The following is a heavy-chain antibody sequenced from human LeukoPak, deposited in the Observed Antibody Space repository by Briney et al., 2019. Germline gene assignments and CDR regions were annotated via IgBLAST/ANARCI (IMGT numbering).Heavy chain of an antibody. V-gene: IGHV4-38-2*02. D-gene: IGHD3-22*01. Sequence: SETLSLTCTVSGYSISTGYYWGWIRQPPGKGLEWIGNTYHSGSTYYNPSLKSRVSISVDTSKNQFSLNVSSMTAADTAVYYCARAAGGYDSSGYLSLWGYWGQGTLVTVSS. CDR3: ARAAGGYDSSGYLSLWGY. CDR1: GYSISTGYY. J-gene: IGHJ4*02. CDR2: TYHSGST.